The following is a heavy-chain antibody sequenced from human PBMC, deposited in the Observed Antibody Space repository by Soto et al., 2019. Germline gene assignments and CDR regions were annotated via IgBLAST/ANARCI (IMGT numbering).Heavy chain of an antibody. CDR2: IIPIFGTA. J-gene: IGHJ6*02. CDR1: GGTFSSYA. Sequence: AASVKVSCKASGGTFSSYAISWVRQAPGQGLEWMGGIIPIFGTANYAQKFQGRVTITADESTSTAYMELSSLRSEDTAVYYCARRGGYSGYDDRGYYYYYGMDVWSQGTTVTVSS. V-gene: IGHV1-69*13. D-gene: IGHD5-12*01. CDR3: ARRGGYSGYDDRGYYYYYGMDV.